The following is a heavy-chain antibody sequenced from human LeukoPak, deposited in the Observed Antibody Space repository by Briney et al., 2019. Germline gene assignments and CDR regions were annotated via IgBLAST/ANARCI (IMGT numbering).Heavy chain of an antibody. J-gene: IGHJ4*02. CDR2: IYYSGST. CDR3: ARGLN. Sequence: PSETLSLTCTVSGDSISNSAYYWGWIRQSPGKGLEWIGNIYYSGSTYYNPSLKSRVTISVDTSKSQFSLKLSSVTAADTAAYYCARGLNWGQGTLVTVSS. D-gene: IGHD3-16*01. CDR1: GDSISNSAYY. V-gene: IGHV4-39*01.